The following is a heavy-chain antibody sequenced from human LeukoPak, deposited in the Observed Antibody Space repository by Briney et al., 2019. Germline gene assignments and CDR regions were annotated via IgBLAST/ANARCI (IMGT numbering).Heavy chain of an antibody. CDR2: ISHSGTT. CDR1: SGSMSSYY. Sequence: STETLSLTCTVASGSMSSYYWSWIRQPPGKGLEWIGYISHSGTTDYNPSLKSRVTISEDTSKNQFSLKLSSVTAADTAVYYCARGGSTGTNLNWVDPWGQGTLVTVSS. CDR3: ARGGSTGTNLNWVDP. V-gene: IGHV4-59*01. J-gene: IGHJ5*02. D-gene: IGHD1-1*01.